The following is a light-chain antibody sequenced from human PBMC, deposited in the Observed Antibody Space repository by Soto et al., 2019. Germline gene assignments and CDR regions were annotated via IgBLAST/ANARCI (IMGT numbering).Light chain of an antibody. CDR3: QQYNNWPWT. V-gene: IGKV3-15*01. CDR2: GAS. CDR1: ESVSSN. J-gene: IGKJ1*01. Sequence: EVVMTQSPATLSVSPGERATLSCRASESVSSNLAWYQQRPGQAPRLVIYGASTRATGIPARFSGSGSGTDFTLTISSLQSEDFAVYYCQQYNNWPWTFGQGTKVDIK.